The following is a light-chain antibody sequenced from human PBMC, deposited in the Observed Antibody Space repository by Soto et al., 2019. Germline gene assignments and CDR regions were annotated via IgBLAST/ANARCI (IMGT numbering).Light chain of an antibody. V-gene: IGLV2-14*01. Sequence: QFVLTQPASVSGSPGQSITISCTGTSSDVGGYNYVSWYQQHPGKAPKLMIYEVSNRPSGVSNRFSGSKSGNTASLTISGLQAEDEADYYCSSYTSSSFYVVGTGTKVTVL. CDR1: SSDVGGYNY. CDR3: SSYTSSSFYV. J-gene: IGLJ1*01. CDR2: EVS.